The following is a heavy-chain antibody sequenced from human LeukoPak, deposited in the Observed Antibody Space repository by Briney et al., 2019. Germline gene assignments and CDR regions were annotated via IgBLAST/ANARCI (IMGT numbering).Heavy chain of an antibody. CDR1: GLTFSSSW. V-gene: IGHV3-7*01. CDR2: INPDGNKK. D-gene: IGHD5-18*01. J-gene: IGHJ4*02. CDR3: ARPPQYSYGQEGAYYFDY. Sequence: SGGSLRLSCAVSGLTFSSSWMDWVRQAPGKGLEWVASINPDGNKKYSADSVKGRFTISRDNAENSLYLQMNSLRAEDTDVYYCARPPQYSYGQEGAYYFDYWGQGTLVTVSS.